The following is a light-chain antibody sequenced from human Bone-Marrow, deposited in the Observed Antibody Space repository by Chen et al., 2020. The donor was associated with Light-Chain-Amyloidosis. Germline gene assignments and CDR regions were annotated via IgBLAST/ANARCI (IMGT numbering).Light chain of an antibody. V-gene: IGLV2-14*01. J-gene: IGLJ1*01. Sequence: QSALTQPASVSGSPRQSINISCTGTSSDVGGDNHVSWYQQHPDKAPKLMIYEVTNRPSWVPDRFSGSKSDNTASLTISGLQTEDEADYFCSSYTITNTLVFGSGTRVTVL. CDR1: SSDVGGDNH. CDR2: EVT. CDR3: SSYTITNTLV.